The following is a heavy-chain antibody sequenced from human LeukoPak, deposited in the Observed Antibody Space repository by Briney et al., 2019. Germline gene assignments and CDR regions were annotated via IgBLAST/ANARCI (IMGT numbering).Heavy chain of an antibody. CDR1: GGSIRSSSYY. CDR3: ARQVVAVAGTGYFDY. Sequence: PSETLSLTCTVSGGSIRSSSYYWGWIRQPPGKGLEWIGRIYYSGSTYYNASLNSRSTISVDTSKNQFSLKLNSVTAADTAVYFCARQVVAVAGTGYFDYWGQGTLVTVSS. J-gene: IGHJ4*02. V-gene: IGHV4-39*01. CDR2: IYYSGST. D-gene: IGHD6-19*01.